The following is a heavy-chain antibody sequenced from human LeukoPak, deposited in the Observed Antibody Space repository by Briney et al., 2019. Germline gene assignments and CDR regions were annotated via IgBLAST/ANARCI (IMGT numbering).Heavy chain of an antibody. D-gene: IGHD1-1*01. CDR3: AKVNWDDGGDQ. CDR1: GFSVSGHA. J-gene: IGHJ4*02. V-gene: IGHV3-23*01. CDR2: IGGSVGGT. Sequence: GGSLRLSCAASGFSVSGHAMSWVRQSPGKGLDWVSAIGGSVGGTHYADSVRGRFTISRDNSNNILYLQMNSLRAEDTAVYYCAKVNWDDGGDQWGQGTVVTVSS.